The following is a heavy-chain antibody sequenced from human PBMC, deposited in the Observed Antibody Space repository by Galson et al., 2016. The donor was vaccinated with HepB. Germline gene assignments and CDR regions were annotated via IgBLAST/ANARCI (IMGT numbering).Heavy chain of an antibody. Sequence: SETLSLTCTVSAGSISSGPHYWGWIRQPPGKGLEWIATMHHSGSTYYNPSLKSRVTISVDTSKNQVALKMSSVTAADTAVYYCARHVVVATSYWFDPWGQGTLVTVSS. V-gene: IGHV4-39*01. J-gene: IGHJ5*02. CDR1: AGSISSGPHY. CDR3: ARHVVVATSYWFDP. CDR2: MHHSGST. D-gene: IGHD5-12*01.